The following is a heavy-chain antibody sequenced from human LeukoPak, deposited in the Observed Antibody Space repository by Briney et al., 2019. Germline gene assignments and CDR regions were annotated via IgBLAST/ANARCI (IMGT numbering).Heavy chain of an antibody. CDR1: GGSISSYY. Sequence: PSATLSLTCTVSGGSISSYYWSWIRQPPGKGLEWIGYIYYSGSTNYNPSLKSRVTISVDTSKNQFSLKLSSVTAADTAVYYCARDNFWSGYATERFDYWGQGTLVTVSS. D-gene: IGHD3-3*01. CDR2: IYYSGST. CDR3: ARDNFWSGYATERFDY. J-gene: IGHJ4*02. V-gene: IGHV4-59*01.